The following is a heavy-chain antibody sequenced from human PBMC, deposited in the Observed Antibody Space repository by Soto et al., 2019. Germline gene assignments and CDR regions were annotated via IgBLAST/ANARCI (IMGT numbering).Heavy chain of an antibody. CDR1: GFTFSSYG. D-gene: IGHD4-17*01. V-gene: IGHV3-33*01. Sequence: QVQLVESGGGVVQPGRSLRLSCGASGFTFSSYGMHWVRQAPGKGLEWVAVIWYDGSNKYYADSVKGRFTISRDNSKNTLYLQMNSLTAEDTAVYYCASGVYGDNTLFDNWGLGTLVTVSS. CDR3: ASGVYGDNTLFDN. CDR2: IWYDGSNK. J-gene: IGHJ4*02.